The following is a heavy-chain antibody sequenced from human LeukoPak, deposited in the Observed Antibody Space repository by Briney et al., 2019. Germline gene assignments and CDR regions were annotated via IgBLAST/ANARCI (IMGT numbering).Heavy chain of an antibody. CDR3: ANMLRGVISCFVY. D-gene: IGHD3-10*01. CDR1: VFIYSNYA. Sequence: GGSLRLFCASSVFIYSNYAISGARQAPGKGLEWVSGISGSGGNTYYADSVKGRFTISRDNSKNTLSLQMNSLRVEDTAVYYCANMLRGVISCFVYCGQGTLVTVSS. V-gene: IGHV3-23*01. J-gene: IGHJ4*02. CDR2: ISGSGGNT.